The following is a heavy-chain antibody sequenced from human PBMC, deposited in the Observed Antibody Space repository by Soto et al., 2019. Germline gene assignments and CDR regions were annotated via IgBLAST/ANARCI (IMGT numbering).Heavy chain of an antibody. CDR1: GGSISSSSYY. V-gene: IGHV4-39*01. Sequence: QLQLQESGPGLVKPSETLSLTCTVSGGSISSSSYYWGWIRQPPGKGLEWIGSIYYSGSTYYNPSLKSRVTISVDTSKNQFSLKLSSVTAADTAVYYCARPGNYGSGSYLYYLDYWGQGTRVTVSS. CDR3: ARPGNYGSGSYLYYLDY. D-gene: IGHD3-10*01. CDR2: IYYSGST. J-gene: IGHJ4*02.